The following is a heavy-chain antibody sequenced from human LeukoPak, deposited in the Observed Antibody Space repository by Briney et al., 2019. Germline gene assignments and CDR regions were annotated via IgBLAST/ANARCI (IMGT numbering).Heavy chain of an antibody. Sequence: GGSLRLSCAASGFTVSSNYMSWVRQAPGKGLEWVSAISGSGGSTYYADSVKGRFTISRDNSKNTLYLQMNSLRAEDTAVYYCAKDVPYVHYMDVWGKGTTVTVSS. J-gene: IGHJ6*03. CDR1: GFTVSSNY. D-gene: IGHD3-16*01. CDR2: ISGSGGST. CDR3: AKDVPYVHYMDV. V-gene: IGHV3-23*01.